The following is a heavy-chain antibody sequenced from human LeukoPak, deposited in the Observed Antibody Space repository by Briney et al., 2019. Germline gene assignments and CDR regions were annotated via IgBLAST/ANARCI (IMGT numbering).Heavy chain of an antibody. Sequence: EASVKVSCKASGYIFTDYYMHWVRQAPGQGLEWMGWINPNGGGTNYAQKFQGRVTMTRDTSISTAYMELSRLRSDDTAVYYCARERLKWLAYHPDYWGQGTLVTVSS. CDR1: GYIFTDYY. J-gene: IGHJ4*02. V-gene: IGHV1-2*02. D-gene: IGHD6-19*01. CDR2: INPNGGGT. CDR3: ARERLKWLAYHPDY.